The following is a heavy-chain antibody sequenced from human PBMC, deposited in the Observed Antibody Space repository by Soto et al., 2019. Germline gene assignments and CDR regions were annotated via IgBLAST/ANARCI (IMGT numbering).Heavy chain of an antibody. D-gene: IGHD6-19*01. Sequence: GGSLRLSCAASGFTFSSYAMHWVRQAPGKGLEWVAVISYDGSNKYYADSVKGRFTISRDNSKNTLYLQMNSLRAEDTAVYYSERDLSRGWVNWFEPWGQGTLVTVS. J-gene: IGHJ5*02. CDR3: ERDLSRGWVNWFEP. CDR1: GFTFSSYA. CDR2: ISYDGSNK. V-gene: IGHV3-30-3*01.